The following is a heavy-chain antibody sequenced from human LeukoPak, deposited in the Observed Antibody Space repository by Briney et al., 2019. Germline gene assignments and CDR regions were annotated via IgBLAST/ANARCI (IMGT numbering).Heavy chain of an antibody. V-gene: IGHV4-30-2*01. J-gene: IGHJ4*02. CDR2: IYHSGST. Sequence: SETLSLTCAVSGGSISSGGYSWSWIRQPPGKGLEWIGYIYHSGSTYYNPSLKSRVTISVDTSKSQFSLKLTSVTAADTAVYYCARKSSAYCFDYWGQGTLVTVSS. CDR1: GGSISSGGYS. CDR3: ARKSSAYCFDY.